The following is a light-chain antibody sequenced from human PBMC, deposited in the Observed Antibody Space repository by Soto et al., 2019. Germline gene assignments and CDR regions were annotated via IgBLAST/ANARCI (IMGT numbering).Light chain of an antibody. Sequence: EIVLTQSPGTLSLSPGERATLSCRASQSVYSRYLVWYQQKPGRAPMLLIYSASNRAAGITDRFSGSGSETDFPLTMSRLETEDFAVYYCQQYGSSHRTFGQGTKVEIK. V-gene: IGKV3-20*01. CDR1: QSVYSRY. CDR2: SAS. CDR3: QQYGSSHRT. J-gene: IGKJ1*01.